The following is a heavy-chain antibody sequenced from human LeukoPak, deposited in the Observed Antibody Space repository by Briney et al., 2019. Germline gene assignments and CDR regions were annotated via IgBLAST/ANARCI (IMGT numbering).Heavy chain of an antibody. CDR2: IRQDGGLK. J-gene: IGHJ4*02. CDR1: GFTFDNSW. CDR3: AREIVGAIKSYFDY. Sequence: GGSLRLSCAASGFTFDNSWTTWVRQAPGKGLEWVANIRQDGGLKHYVDSVKGRFTISRDNAENSLYLQMNSLRAEDTAVYYCAREIVGAIKSYFDYWGQGTLVTASS. V-gene: IGHV3-7*01. D-gene: IGHD1-26*01.